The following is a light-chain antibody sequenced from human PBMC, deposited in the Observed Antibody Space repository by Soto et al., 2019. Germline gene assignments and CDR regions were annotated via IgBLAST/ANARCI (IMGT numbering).Light chain of an antibody. CDR1: SSDVGSYNY. CDR2: DVS. CDR3: SSYRTSSTPLV. Sequence: QSALTRPASVSGSPGQSITISCTGTSSDVGSYNYVSWYQQHPGKAPKLIISDVSNRPSGVSNRFSGSKSGNTASLTISGLQAEDEGDYYCSSYRTSSTPLVFGTGTKVTVL. V-gene: IGLV2-14*01. J-gene: IGLJ1*01.